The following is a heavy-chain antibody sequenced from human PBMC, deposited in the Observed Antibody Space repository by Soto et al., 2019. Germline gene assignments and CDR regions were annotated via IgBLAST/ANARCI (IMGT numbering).Heavy chain of an antibody. Sequence: HPGGSLRLSCAASGFTFSSYAMSWVRQAPGKGLEWVSAISGSGGSTYYADSVKGRFTISRDNSKNTLYLQMNSLRAEDTAVYYCAKESYYYDSSGYYYLPFDYWGQGTLVTVSS. CDR2: ISGSGGST. J-gene: IGHJ4*02. D-gene: IGHD3-22*01. CDR1: GFTFSSYA. CDR3: AKESYYYDSSGYYYLPFDY. V-gene: IGHV3-23*01.